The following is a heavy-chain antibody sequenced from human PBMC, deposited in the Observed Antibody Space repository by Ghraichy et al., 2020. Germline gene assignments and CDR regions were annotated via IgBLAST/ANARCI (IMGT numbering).Heavy chain of an antibody. CDR3: ARTSSSGWYNDY. CDR2: IYYSGST. J-gene: IGHJ4*02. V-gene: IGHV4-30-4*01. D-gene: IGHD6-19*01. CDR1: GGSISSGDYY. Sequence: LRLSCTVSGGSISSGDYYWSWIRQPPGKGLEWVGYIYYSGSTYYNPSIKRRVTISVDTSKNQFSLKLSSVTAADTAVYYCARTSSSGWYNDYWGQGTLVTVSS.